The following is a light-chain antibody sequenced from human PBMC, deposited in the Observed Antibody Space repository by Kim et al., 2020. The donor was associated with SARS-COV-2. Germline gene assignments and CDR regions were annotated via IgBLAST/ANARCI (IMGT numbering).Light chain of an antibody. CDR2: DAS. CDR1: QNIDNY. Sequence: ASVGDRITITCQASQNIDNYLNWYQHKPGKAPKLLIYDASNLQTGVPSRFTGSGSGTDFTFTITNLQPEDIATYYCQRYDNLPLRFGGGTKVDIK. CDR3: QRYDNLPLR. V-gene: IGKV1-33*01. J-gene: IGKJ4*02.